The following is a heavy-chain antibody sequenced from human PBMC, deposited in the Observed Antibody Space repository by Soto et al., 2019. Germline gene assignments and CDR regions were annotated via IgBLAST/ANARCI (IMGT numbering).Heavy chain of an antibody. Sequence: GGSRRLSCAASGFTFSGYEMNGVGQAPGKGLGWVSYISSSGSTIYYADSVKGRFTISRDNAKNSLYLQMNSQRAEDTAVYYCAREGSYYYDSSGPPFLYYGMDVWGQGTTVTVSS. CDR1: GFTFSGYE. V-gene: IGHV3-48*03. CDR3: AREGSYYYDSSGPPFLYYGMDV. J-gene: IGHJ6*02. CDR2: ISSSGSTI. D-gene: IGHD3-22*01.